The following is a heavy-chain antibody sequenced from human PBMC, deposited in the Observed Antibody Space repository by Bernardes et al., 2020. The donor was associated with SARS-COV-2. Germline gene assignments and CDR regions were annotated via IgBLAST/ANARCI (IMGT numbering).Heavy chain of an antibody. V-gene: IGHV4-34*01. J-gene: IGHJ5*02. CDR3: ARVASSGYYVWFDP. D-gene: IGHD3-22*01. CDR2: INHSAEIRHSETT. Sequence: SETLSLTCTVYGESFHGPYWNWIRQPPGPGLAWIGEINHSAEIRHSETTKYNPSLEGRVSISADTSKNQFSLRLSSVTAADTAVYYCARVASSGYYVWFDPWGQGTLVTVSS. CDR1: GESFHGPY.